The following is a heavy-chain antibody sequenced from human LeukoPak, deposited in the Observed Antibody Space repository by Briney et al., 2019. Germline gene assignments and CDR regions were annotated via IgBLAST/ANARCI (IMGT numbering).Heavy chain of an antibody. Sequence: GAPVKVSCKASGGTFSSYAISWVRQAPGQGLEWMGGIIPIFGTANYAQKFQGRVTITADESTSTAYMELSSLRSEDTAVYYCARSPGRWEPGPWGQGTLVTVSS. CDR2: IIPIFGTA. J-gene: IGHJ5*02. CDR1: GGTFSSYA. CDR3: ARSPGRWEPGP. V-gene: IGHV1-69*13. D-gene: IGHD1-26*01.